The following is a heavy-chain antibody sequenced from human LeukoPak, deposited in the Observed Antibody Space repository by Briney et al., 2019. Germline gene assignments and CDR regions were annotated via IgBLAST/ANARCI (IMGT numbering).Heavy chain of an antibody. Sequence: GGSLRLSCAASGFTFASYGMSWVRQAPGKGLEWVSFITTNGGRTSYADSVEGRFTISRDNPRNTLYMQMNSLRDEDTAVYYCAIMRGYYDGTGYWVQWGQGTLVTVS. J-gene: IGHJ1*01. CDR1: GFTFASYG. D-gene: IGHD3-22*01. CDR3: AIMRGYYDGTGYWVQ. V-gene: IGHV3-23*01. CDR2: ITTNGGRT.